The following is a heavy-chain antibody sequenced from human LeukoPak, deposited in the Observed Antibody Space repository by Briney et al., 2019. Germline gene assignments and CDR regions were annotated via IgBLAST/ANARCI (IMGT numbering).Heavy chain of an antibody. CDR2: IYPGDSGT. D-gene: IGHD6-19*01. J-gene: IGHJ6*02. CDR1: GYSLTSYW. Sequence: GASLKISCKGSGYSLTSYWIGWVRPMPGKGLELMGIIYPGDSGTRYSPSFQGQVTISADKSISTAYLQWSSLKASDTAMYYCARLGGSGLGYYYYGMDVWGQGTTVTVSS. V-gene: IGHV5-51*01. CDR3: ARLGGSGLGYYYYGMDV.